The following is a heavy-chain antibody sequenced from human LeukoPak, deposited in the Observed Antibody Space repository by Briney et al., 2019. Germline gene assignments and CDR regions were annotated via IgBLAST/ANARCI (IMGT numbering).Heavy chain of an antibody. CDR2: INPKTADT. Sequence: ASLKVSCKASGYTSTDSYVHWVPQAPGQGLEWIGWINPKTADTNYAQKFQGRVTMNRDTSIRTVYMKLSRLRSDDTAVYYCARGSTGLRGRTDCWGQGTLVTVSS. CDR3: ARGSTGLRGRTDC. D-gene: IGHD4-17*01. V-gene: IGHV1-2*02. CDR1: GYTSTDSY. J-gene: IGHJ4*02.